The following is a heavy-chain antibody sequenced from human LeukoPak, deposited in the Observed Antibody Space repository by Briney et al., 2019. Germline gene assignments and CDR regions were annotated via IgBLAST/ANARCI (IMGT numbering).Heavy chain of an antibody. Sequence: GGSLRLSCAVSGFTVSSNYMSWVRQAPGKGLEWVSVIYSGGSTYYADSVKSRFTISSDNSKNTLHLQMNSLRGEDRAVYYCARDGDDSSGYFSSFDYWGQGTRLTVSS. D-gene: IGHD3-22*01. CDR2: IYSGGST. CDR1: GFTVSSNY. CDR3: ARDGDDSSGYFSSFDY. J-gene: IGHJ4*02. V-gene: IGHV3-53*01.